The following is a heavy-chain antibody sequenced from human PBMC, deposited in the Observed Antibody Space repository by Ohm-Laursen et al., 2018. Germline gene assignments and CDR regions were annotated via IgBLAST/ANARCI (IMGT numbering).Heavy chain of an antibody. D-gene: IGHD6-6*01. Sequence: SLRLSCAASGFTFSNAWMSWVRQAPGKGLEWVANIKQDGSEKYYVDSVKGRFTISRDNAKNSLYLQMNSLRAEDTAVYYCARLVGIAARPGPYWGQGTLVTVSS. CDR2: IKQDGSEK. J-gene: IGHJ4*02. CDR3: ARLVGIAARPGPY. V-gene: IGHV3-7*01. CDR1: GFTFSNAW.